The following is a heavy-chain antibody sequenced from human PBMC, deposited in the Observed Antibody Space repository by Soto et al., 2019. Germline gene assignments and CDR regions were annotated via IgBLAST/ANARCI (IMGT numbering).Heavy chain of an antibody. Sequence: GASLKVSCKASVYTFTGDHMHWGRHDPGQGLEWMGIINPSGGSTSYAQKFQGRVTMTRDASTSTVYMELSSLRSEDTAVYYCARDLKRWFGELSGYYYYGMDVWGQGTTVTVSS. J-gene: IGHJ6*02. CDR2: INPSGGST. CDR1: VYTFTGDH. D-gene: IGHD3-10*01. V-gene: IGHV1-46*01. CDR3: ARDLKRWFGELSGYYYYGMDV.